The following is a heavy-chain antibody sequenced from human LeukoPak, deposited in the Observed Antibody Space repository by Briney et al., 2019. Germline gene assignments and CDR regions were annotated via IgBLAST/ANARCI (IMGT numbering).Heavy chain of an antibody. CDR1: GYTFTSYG. V-gene: IGHV1-18*01. CDR2: ISAYNGNT. J-gene: IGHJ4*02. CDR3: AREPRDYYDCSGYYYVDYFDY. D-gene: IGHD3-22*01. Sequence: GASVKVSCKASGYTFTSYGISWVRQAPGQGLEWMGWISAYNGNTNYAQKLQGRVTMTTDTSTSTAYMELRSLRSDDTAVYYCAREPRDYYDCSGYYYVDYFDYWGQGTLVTVSS.